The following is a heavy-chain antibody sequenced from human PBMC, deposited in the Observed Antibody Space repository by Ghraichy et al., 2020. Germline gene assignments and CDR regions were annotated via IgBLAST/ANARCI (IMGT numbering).Heavy chain of an antibody. D-gene: IGHD2-2*01. CDR3: ARGHQLPLEEVGSWFDP. CDR1: GGTFSSYA. V-gene: IGHV1-69*13. J-gene: IGHJ5*02. CDR2: IIPIFGTA. Sequence: SVKVSCKASGGTFSSYAISWVRQAPGQGLEWMGGIIPIFGTANYAQKFQGRVTITADESTSTAYMELSSLRSEDTAVYYCARGHQLPLEEVGSWFDPWGQGTLVTVSS.